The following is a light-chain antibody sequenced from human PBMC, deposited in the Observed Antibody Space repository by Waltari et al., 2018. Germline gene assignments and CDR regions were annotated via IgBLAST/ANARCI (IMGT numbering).Light chain of an antibody. J-gene: IGLJ3*02. CDR3: SSYAGGSSLM. CDR1: STDVEGYDP. Sequence: QSALTQPPSASGSPGQSLTISCTGTSTDVEGYDPVFCSQQHPGKAPKLLISEVTQRPSGVPDRFSGSKSDNTASLAVSGLQAEDEADYYCSSYAGGSSLMFGGGTKLTVL. CDR2: EVT. V-gene: IGLV2-8*01.